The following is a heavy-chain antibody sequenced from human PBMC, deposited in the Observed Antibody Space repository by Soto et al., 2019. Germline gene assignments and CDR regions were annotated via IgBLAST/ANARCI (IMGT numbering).Heavy chain of an antibody. CDR1: GASIKSYS. J-gene: IGHJ3*02. D-gene: IGHD3-16*02. CDR2: FYASGTT. V-gene: IGHV4-4*07. Sequence: SETRSLACSVSGASIKSYSWSWIRQPAGKGLEWVGQFYASGTTKYNPALKSRVTMSLDTSKNQFSLRLNSVTAADTAVYFCARSFYPDAFDIWGQGTMVT. CDR3: ARSFYPDAFDI.